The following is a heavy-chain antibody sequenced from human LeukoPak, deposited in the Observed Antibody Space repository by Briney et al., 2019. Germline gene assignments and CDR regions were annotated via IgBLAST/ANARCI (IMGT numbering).Heavy chain of an antibody. CDR3: ARGIAATVGFGY. CDR2: IDPNSGGT. J-gene: IGHJ4*02. CDR1: GGTFSSYA. D-gene: IGHD2-15*01. Sequence: GASVKVSCKASGGTFSSYAISWVRQAPGQGLEWMGWIDPNSGGTNYAQKFQGRVTMTRDTSISTAYMELSRLRSDDTAVYYCARGIAATVGFGYWGQGTLVTVSS. V-gene: IGHV1-2*02.